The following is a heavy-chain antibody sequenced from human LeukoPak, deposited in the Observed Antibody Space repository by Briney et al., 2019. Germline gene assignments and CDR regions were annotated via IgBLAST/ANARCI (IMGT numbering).Heavy chain of an antibody. CDR2: IWYDGSNK. CDR3: ARLVDYYDSSGRYYYYGMDV. D-gene: IGHD3-22*01. Sequence: GGSLRLPCAASGFTFSSYGMHWVRQAPGKGLEWVAVIWYDGSNKYYADSVKGRFTISRDNSKNTLYLQMNSLRAEDTAVYYCARLVDYYDSSGRYYYYGMDVWGQGTTVTVSS. CDR1: GFTFSSYG. V-gene: IGHV3-33*01. J-gene: IGHJ6*02.